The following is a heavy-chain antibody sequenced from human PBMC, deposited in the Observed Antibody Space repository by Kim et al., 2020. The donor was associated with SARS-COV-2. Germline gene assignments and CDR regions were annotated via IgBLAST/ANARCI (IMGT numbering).Heavy chain of an antibody. Sequence: GGSLRLSCAASGFIFRTYNMNWVRQAPGKGLEWVSSISSGGSHIDYTDSLKGRFTISRYNAKNSLYLQMDSLRADDTAVYDCSRECLPFAAAGTLDQWG. CDR1: GFIFRTYN. V-gene: IGHV3-21*01. J-gene: IGHJ4*01. CDR2: ISSGGSHI. D-gene: IGHD6-13*01. CDR3: SRECLPFAAAGTLDQ.